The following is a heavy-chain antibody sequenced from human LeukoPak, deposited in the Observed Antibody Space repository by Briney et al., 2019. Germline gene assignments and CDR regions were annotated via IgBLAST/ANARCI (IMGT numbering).Heavy chain of an antibody. CDR2: ISYDGGNK. J-gene: IGHJ3*02. CDR3: ANLGGEAALDAFDI. V-gene: IGHV3-30-3*01. Sequence: PGKSLRLSCAASGFTFSSYAMHWVRQAPGKGLEWAAVISYDGGNKYYADSVKGRFTISRDTSKNTLYLQMNSLRAEDTAVYYCANLGGEAALDAFDIWGQGTMVTVSS. CDR1: GFTFSSYA. D-gene: IGHD6-13*01.